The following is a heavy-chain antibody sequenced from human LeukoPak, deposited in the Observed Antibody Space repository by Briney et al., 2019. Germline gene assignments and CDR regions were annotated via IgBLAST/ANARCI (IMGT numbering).Heavy chain of an antibody. Sequence: SETLSITCTVSGGSISSYYWSWIRQPAGKGLEWIGRIYTSGSTNYNPSLKSRVTMSVDTSKNQFSLKLSSVTAADTAVYYCARDPGIAVAGTPYYYYGMDVWGQGTTVTASS. CDR3: ARDPGIAVAGTPYYYYGMDV. V-gene: IGHV4-4*07. CDR1: GGSISSYY. CDR2: IYTSGST. D-gene: IGHD6-19*01. J-gene: IGHJ6*02.